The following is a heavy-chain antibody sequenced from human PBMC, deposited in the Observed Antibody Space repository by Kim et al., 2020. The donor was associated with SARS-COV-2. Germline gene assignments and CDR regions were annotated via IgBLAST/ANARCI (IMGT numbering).Heavy chain of an antibody. V-gene: IGHV3-33*06. CDR1: GFTFSSYG. D-gene: IGHD6-13*01. J-gene: IGHJ6*02. CDR3: AKEVAAAGINYYYYYGMGV. Sequence: GGSLRLSCAASGFTFSSYGMHWVRQAPGKGLEWVAVIWYDGSNKYYADSVKGRFTISRDNSKNTLYLQMNSLRAEDTAVYYCAKEVAAAGINYYYYYGMGVWGQGGTAAVYS. CDR2: IWYDGSNK.